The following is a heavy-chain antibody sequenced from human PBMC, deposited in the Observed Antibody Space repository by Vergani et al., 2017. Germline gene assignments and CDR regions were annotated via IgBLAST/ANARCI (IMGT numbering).Heavy chain of an antibody. CDR1: GCSISSGGYY. CDR3: ASSAPCQQLPTRVGGWFDP. Sequence: QLQLQESGPGLVKPSQTLSLTCTVSGCSISSGGYYWSWIRQHPGEGLEWIGYIYYSGSTYYNPSLKSRVTISVDTSKDHFSLELSSGTAADTAVYYCASSAPCQQLPTRVGGWFDPWGQGTLVTVSS. D-gene: IGHD6-13*01. J-gene: IGHJ5*02. CDR2: IYYSGST. V-gene: IGHV4-31*03.